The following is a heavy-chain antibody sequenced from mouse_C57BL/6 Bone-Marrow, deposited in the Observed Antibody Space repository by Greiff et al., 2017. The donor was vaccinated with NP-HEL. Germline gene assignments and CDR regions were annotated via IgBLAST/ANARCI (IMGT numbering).Heavy chain of an antibody. CDR3: ARDHHGSSYWYFDV. V-gene: IGHV3-1*01. CDR2: ISYSGST. CDR1: GYSITSGYD. J-gene: IGHJ1*03. Sequence: EVMLVESGPGMVKPSQSLSLTCTVTGYSITSGYDWHWIRHFPGNKLEWMGYISYSGSTNYNPSLKSRISITHDTSKNHFFLKLNSVTTEDTATYYCARDHHGSSYWYFDVWGTGTTVTVSS. D-gene: IGHD1-1*01.